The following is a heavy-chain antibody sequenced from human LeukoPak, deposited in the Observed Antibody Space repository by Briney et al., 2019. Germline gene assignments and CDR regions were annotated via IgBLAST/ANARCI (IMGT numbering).Heavy chain of an antibody. V-gene: IGHV3-21*01. Sequence: GGSLRLSCAASGFTFSSYSMNWVRQAPGKGLEWVSSISSSSSYIYYADSVKGRFTISRDNAKNSLYLQMNSLRAEDTAVYYCKNPSSGWYFRRYWGQGTLVTVSS. D-gene: IGHD6-19*01. CDR2: ISSSSSYI. J-gene: IGHJ4*02. CDR1: GFTFSSYS. CDR3: KNPSSGWYFRRY.